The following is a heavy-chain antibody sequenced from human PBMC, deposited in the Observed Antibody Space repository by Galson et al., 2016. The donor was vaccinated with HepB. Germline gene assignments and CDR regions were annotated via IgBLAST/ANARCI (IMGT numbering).Heavy chain of an antibody. D-gene: IGHD5-24*01. V-gene: IGHV4-34*01. CDR3: ARIRXGYEPLDGXXS. CDR2: IYDSGAT. CDR1: XXXLSXXY. J-gene: IGHJ6*02. Sequence: VYXXXLSXXYWSWXXXPPGKGLEWIGEIYDSGATNYNPSLKSRVTISLDTSKNQLSLKLNSMTAADTAVYYXARIRXGYEPLDGXXSWGQGTTVTVSS.